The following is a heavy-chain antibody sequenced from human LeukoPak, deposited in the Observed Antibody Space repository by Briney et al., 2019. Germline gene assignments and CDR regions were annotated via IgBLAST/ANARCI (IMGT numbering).Heavy chain of an antibody. V-gene: IGHV3-7*05. Sequence: GGSLRLSCAASGFTLSSYWMSWVRQAPGRGLEWVANIKQDGSEKYYVDSVKGRFTISRDNSKNTLYLQMNSLRAEDTAVYYCARAPYGDNGYTAEVADYWGQGTLVTVSS. CDR3: ARAPYGDNGYTAEVADY. J-gene: IGHJ4*02. D-gene: IGHD3-16*01. CDR1: GFTLSSYW. CDR2: IKQDGSEK.